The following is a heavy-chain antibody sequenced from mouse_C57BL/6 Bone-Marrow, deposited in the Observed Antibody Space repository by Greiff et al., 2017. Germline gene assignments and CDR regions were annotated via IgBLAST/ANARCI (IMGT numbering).Heavy chain of an antibody. CDR2: INPSSGYT. CDR1: GYTFTSYT. D-gene: IGHD2-2*01. J-gene: IGHJ2*01. CDR3: ARSGWLPYYFDY. V-gene: IGHV1-4*01. Sequence: VQLQQSGAELARPGASVKMSCKASGYTFTSYTMHWVKQRPGQGLEWIGYINPSSGYTKYNQKFKDKATLTADKSSSTAYMQLSSLTSEDSAVYYCARSGWLPYYFDYWGQGTTLTVSS.